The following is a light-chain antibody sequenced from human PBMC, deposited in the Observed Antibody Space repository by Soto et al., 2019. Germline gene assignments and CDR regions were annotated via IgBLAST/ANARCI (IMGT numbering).Light chain of an antibody. V-gene: IGKV1-33*01. CDR1: QDIKNY. CDR3: QHYDHLPPLS. CDR2: DAF. Sequence: DLQMTQSPSSLSASVGDRVTITCQASQDIKNYLNWYQQKPGKAPNLLIYDAFNLKTGVPSRFSGSGSGTHFTFTISSLQPEDIATYYCQHYDHLPPLSFGGGTKVEIK. J-gene: IGKJ4*01.